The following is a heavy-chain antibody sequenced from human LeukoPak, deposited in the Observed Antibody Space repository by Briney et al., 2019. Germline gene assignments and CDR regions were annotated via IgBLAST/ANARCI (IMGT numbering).Heavy chain of an antibody. J-gene: IGHJ4*02. CDR2: IIPIFGTA. CDR3: ATNSRGYSGYDYEDY. V-gene: IGHV1-69*13. CDR1: GGTFSSYA. Sequence: SVKVSCKASGGTFSSYAISWVRQAPGQGLEWMGGIIPIFGTANYAQKFQGRVTITADESTSTAYMELSSLRSEDTAVYYCATNSRGYSGYDYEDYWGQGTLVTVSS. D-gene: IGHD5-12*01.